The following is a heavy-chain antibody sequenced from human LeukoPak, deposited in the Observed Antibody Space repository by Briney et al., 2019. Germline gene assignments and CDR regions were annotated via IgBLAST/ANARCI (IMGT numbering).Heavy chain of an antibody. CDR3: ARVKYFDWLFLDY. CDR2: ISSSGSTI. J-gene: IGHJ4*02. D-gene: IGHD3-9*01. Sequence: PGGSLRLSCAASGFTFSSYEMNWVRQAPGKGLEWVSYISSSGSTIYYADSVKGRFTISRDNAKNSLCLQMNSLRAEDTAVYYCARVKYFDWLFLDYWGQGTLVTVSS. CDR1: GFTFSSYE. V-gene: IGHV3-48*03.